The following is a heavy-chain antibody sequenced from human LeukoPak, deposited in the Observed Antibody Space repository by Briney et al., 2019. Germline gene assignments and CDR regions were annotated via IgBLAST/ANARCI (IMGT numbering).Heavy chain of an antibody. Sequence: SGGSLRLSCAASGFTFTNYWMSWVRQAPGKGLEWVASIKEGGSEKYYVDSVKGRFTISRDNAKNSLYLQMNSLRAEDTAVYYCARDIFAYCSGGSCYDQRFDPWGQGTLVTVSS. V-gene: IGHV3-7*03. CDR3: ARDIFAYCSGGSCYDQRFDP. CDR1: GFTFTNYW. D-gene: IGHD2-15*01. CDR2: IKEGGSEK. J-gene: IGHJ5*02.